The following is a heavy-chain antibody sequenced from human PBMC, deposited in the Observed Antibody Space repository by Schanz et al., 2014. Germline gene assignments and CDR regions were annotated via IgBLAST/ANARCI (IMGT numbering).Heavy chain of an antibody. Sequence: QLVGSGGGLIQPGGSLRLSCAASGFTFSSYAMHWVRQAPGKGLEWVALISNDGSIKYYADSVRGRFTISRDRFQNTLYLRMSSLRAEDTAVYYCARPRFDYGEVDYWGQGTLVTVSS. D-gene: IGHD4-17*01. J-gene: IGHJ4*02. V-gene: IGHV3-30*14. CDR1: GFTFSSYA. CDR2: ISNDGSIK. CDR3: ARPRFDYGEVDY.